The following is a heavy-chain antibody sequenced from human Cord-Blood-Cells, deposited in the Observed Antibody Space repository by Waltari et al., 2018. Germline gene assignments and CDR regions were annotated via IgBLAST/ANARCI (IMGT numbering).Heavy chain of an antibody. D-gene: IGHD2-21*01. CDR3: ARDRCGGDCSSPDWYFDL. Sequence: QVQLVQSGAEVKKPWSSVKVSCKASGGTFSSYTISWVRQAHGQGLEWMGRIIPILGIANYAQKFQGRVTITADKSTSTAYMELSSLRSEDTAVYYCARDRCGGDCSSPDWYFDLWGRGTLVTVSS. V-gene: IGHV1-69*08. J-gene: IGHJ2*01. CDR2: IIPILGIA. CDR1: GGTFSSYT.